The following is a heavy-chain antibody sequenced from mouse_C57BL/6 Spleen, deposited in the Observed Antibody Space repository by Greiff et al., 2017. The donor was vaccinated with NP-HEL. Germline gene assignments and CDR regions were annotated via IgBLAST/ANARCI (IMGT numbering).Heavy chain of an antibody. V-gene: IGHV8-12*01. Sequence: QVTLKVSGPGILQSSQTLSLTCSFSGFSLSTSGMGVSWLRHPPGKGLVWLAHIYWDDDKRYNPSLKSRLTISKDTSRNQVFLKITSVDTADTATYYCARSADYCSNYFDYWGQGTTLTVSS. D-gene: IGHD1-1*01. CDR2: IYWDDDK. CDR1: GFSLSTSGMG. CDR3: ARSADYCSNYFDY. J-gene: IGHJ2*01.